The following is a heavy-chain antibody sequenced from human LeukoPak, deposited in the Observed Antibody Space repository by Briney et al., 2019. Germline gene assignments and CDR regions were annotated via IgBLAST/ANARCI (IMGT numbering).Heavy chain of an antibody. CDR2: IYPVNSDT. V-gene: IGHV5-51*01. CDR3: ARHDLPVGCSSTSCPYGSWFDP. CDR1: GYIFTNYW. J-gene: IGHJ5*02. Sequence: GESLKISCKGSGYIFTNYWIAWVRQMPGKGLEWMGIIYPVNSDTRYSPSFQGQVTMSVDKSISTAYLQWSGLEASDAAIYYCARHDLPVGCSSTSCPYGSWFDPWGQGTLVTVSS. D-gene: IGHD2-2*01.